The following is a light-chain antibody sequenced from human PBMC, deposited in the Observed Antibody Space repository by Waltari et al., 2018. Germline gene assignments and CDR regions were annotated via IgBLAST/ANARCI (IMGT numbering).Light chain of an antibody. Sequence: EIVLTQSPGTRSLSPGHRATLSCRASQSISSNYLAWYQQNPGQAPRLLIYGASSRATDIPDRFSGSGSGTDFTLAISRLEPEDFAVYYCQRYGSSPTFGGGTKVEIK. CDR2: GAS. CDR3: QRYGSSPT. J-gene: IGKJ4*01. CDR1: QSISSNY. V-gene: IGKV3-20*01.